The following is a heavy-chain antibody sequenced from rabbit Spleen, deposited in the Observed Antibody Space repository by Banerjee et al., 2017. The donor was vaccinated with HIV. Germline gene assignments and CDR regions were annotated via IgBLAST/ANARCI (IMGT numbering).Heavy chain of an antibody. Sequence: EQLEESGGGLVKPEGSLTLTCKASGVSLNDKDVMCWVRQAPGKGLEWIACIDDVDGSTYYASWAKGRFSSSKTSSTTVTLQMTSLTAADTATYFCARDLTSVIGWNFNLWGPGTLVTVS. D-gene: IGHD2-1*01. V-gene: IGHV1S45*01. CDR3: ARDLTSVIGWNFNL. CDR2: IDDVDGST. CDR1: GVSLNDKDV. J-gene: IGHJ4*01.